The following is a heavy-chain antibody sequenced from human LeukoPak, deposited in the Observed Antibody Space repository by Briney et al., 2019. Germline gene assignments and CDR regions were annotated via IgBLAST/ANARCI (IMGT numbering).Heavy chain of an antibody. D-gene: IGHD3-22*01. J-gene: IGHJ1*01. CDR2: IYYSGST. CDR3: ARHSKYYYDSSGSYVGYFQH. CDR1: GGSISRYY. Sequence: KPSETLSLNCTVSGGSISRYYWSWIRQPPGKGLEWIGYIYYSGSTNYNPSLKSRVTISVDTSKNQFSLKLNSLTAADTAVYYCARHSKYYYDSSGSYVGYFQHWGQGTLVTVSS. V-gene: IGHV4-59*01.